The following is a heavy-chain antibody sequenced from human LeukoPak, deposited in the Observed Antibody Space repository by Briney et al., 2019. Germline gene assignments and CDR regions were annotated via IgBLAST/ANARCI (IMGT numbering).Heavy chain of an antibody. V-gene: IGHV3-23*01. J-gene: IGHJ5*02. Sequence: PGESLRLSCAAAGFTFSSYAMSWVRQAPGKGLEWVSAISGSGGSTYYADSVKGWFTISRDNSKTTLYLQMKSLRAEDTAVYYCAKDRYGGYCSSTSCSGQSGFDPWGEGTLVTVSS. CDR1: GFTFSSYA. CDR2: ISGSGGST. CDR3: AKDRYGGYCSSTSCSGQSGFDP. D-gene: IGHD2-2*01.